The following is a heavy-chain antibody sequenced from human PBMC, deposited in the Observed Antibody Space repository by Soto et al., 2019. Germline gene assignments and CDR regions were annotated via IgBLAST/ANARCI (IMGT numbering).Heavy chain of an antibody. J-gene: IGHJ6*02. D-gene: IGHD6-19*01. Sequence: QVQLVQSGAEVKKPESSVKVSCKASGGTFSNYAFSLVRQAPGQGLEWMGGTFPFFATSTYAQKFQGRVTITAYDSTRTVYMELSSLTSEDTAVYYCARDAAVAGTDPYYYGMDVWGQGTTVTVSS. CDR3: ARDAAVAGTDPYYYGMDV. CDR2: TFPFFATS. V-gene: IGHV1-69*12. CDR1: GGTFSNYA.